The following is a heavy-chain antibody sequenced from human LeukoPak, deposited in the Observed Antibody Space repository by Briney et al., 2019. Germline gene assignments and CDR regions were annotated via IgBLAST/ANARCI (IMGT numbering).Heavy chain of an antibody. V-gene: IGHV1-18*01. CDR3: ARDQERYFDWLLFVGAFDI. CDR1: GYTFTSYG. CDR2: ISAYNGNT. D-gene: IGHD3-9*01. Sequence: ASVKVYCKASGYTFTSYGISWVRQAPGQGLEWMGWISAYNGNTNYAQKLQGRVTMTTDTSTSTAYMELRSLRSDDTAVYYCARDQERYFDWLLFVGAFDIWGQGTMVAVSS. J-gene: IGHJ3*02.